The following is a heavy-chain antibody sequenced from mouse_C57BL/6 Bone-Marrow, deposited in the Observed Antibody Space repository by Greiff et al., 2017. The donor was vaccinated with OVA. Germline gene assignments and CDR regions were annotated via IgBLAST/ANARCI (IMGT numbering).Heavy chain of an antibody. CDR3: ARSRITTVVATEWYFDV. Sequence: QVQLQQSGPELVKPGASVKISCKASGYAFSSSWMNWVKQRPGTGLEWIGRIYPGDGDTNYNGKFKGKATLTADKSSSTAYMQLSSLTSEDSAVYFCARSRITTVVATEWYFDVWGTGTTVTVSS. CDR1: GYAFSSSW. J-gene: IGHJ1*03. V-gene: IGHV1-82*01. CDR2: IYPGDGDT. D-gene: IGHD1-1*01.